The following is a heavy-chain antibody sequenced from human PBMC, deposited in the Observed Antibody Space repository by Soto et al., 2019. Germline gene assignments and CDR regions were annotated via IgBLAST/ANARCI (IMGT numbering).Heavy chain of an antibody. CDR3: ARESGDYYYYYGMDV. D-gene: IGHD3-10*01. J-gene: IGHJ6*02. V-gene: IGHV3-64*01. CDR1: GFTFSSYA. Sequence: EVQLVESGGGLVQPGGSLRLSCAASGFTFSSYAMHWVRQAPGKGLEYVSAISSNGGSTYYANSVKGRFTISRDNSKNTLYLQMGSLRAEDMAVYYCARESGDYYYYYGMDVWGQGTTVTVSS. CDR2: ISSNGGST.